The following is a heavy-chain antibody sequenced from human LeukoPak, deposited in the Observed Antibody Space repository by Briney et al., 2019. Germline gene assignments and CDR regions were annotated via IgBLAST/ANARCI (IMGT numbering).Heavy chain of an antibody. CDR3: ASLRVGSSFGYQYYIDV. J-gene: IGHJ6*03. Sequence: PSETLSLTCTVSGGSISSYYWSWSRQPTGKGLEWIGYIYYSGSTNYNPSLKSRVTISVDTSKNQFSLKLSSVTAADTAVYYCASLRVGSSFGYQYYIDVWGKGTTVAVSS. CDR2: IYYSGST. V-gene: IGHV4-59*12. D-gene: IGHD6-13*01. CDR1: GGSISSYY.